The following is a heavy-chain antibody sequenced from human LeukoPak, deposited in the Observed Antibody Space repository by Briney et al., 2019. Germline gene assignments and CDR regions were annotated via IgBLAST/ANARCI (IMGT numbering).Heavy chain of an antibody. D-gene: IGHD2-2*02. J-gene: IGHJ5*02. CDR3: ARGQYCSSTSCYRFDP. V-gene: IGHV4-34*01. CDR1: GGSLSGYC. Sequence: PSETLSLTCVVYGGSLSGYCWSWIRQPPGKGLEWIGEINHSGSTNYNPSLKSRVTISVDTSKNQFSLKLSSVTAADTAVYYCARGQYCSSTSCYRFDPWGQGTLVTVSS. CDR2: INHSGST.